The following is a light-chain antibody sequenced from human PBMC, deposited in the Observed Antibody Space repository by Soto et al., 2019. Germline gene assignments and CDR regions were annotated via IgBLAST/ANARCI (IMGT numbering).Light chain of an antibody. V-gene: IGKV3-20*01. CDR2: GAS. Sequence: ELVLPQSPGTLSLSPGERATLSCRASQSVSSSYLAWYQQKPGQAPMLLIYGASSRATGIPDRFSGSGSGTDFTLTISRLEPEDFAVYYCQQYGSSPPRTFGQGTKVEIK. CDR1: QSVSSSY. CDR3: QQYGSSPPRT. J-gene: IGKJ1*01.